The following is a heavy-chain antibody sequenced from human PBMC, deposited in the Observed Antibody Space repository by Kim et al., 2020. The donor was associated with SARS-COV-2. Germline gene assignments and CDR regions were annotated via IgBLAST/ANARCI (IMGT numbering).Heavy chain of an antibody. CDR1: GFTFSSYE. J-gene: IGHJ4*02. CDR2: IRSSGTTI. D-gene: IGHD3-16*01. V-gene: IGHV3-48*03. CDR3: VSAPRGRWLQFDH. Sequence: GGSLRLSCAASGFTFSSYEMNWVRRAPGKGLEWVAYIRSSGTTIYYADSVKGRFTISRDNAKNSLYLQMNSLRADDTAVYYCVSAPRGRWLQFDHWGQGTSVTVSS.